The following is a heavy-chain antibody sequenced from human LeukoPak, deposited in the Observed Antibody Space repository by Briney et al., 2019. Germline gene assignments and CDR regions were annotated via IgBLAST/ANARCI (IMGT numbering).Heavy chain of an antibody. J-gene: IGHJ4*02. V-gene: IGHV4-4*02. D-gene: IGHD2-8*01. CDR3: ARRIVLMVYAVRFSSSWYFDY. Sequence: PSETLSLTCAVSGGSISSDNWWSWIRQPPGKGLEWIGEINHSGSTNYNPSLKSRVTISVDTSKNQFSLKLSSVTAADTAVYYCARRIVLMVYAVRFSSSWYFDYWGQGTLVTVSS. CDR1: GGSISSDNW. CDR2: INHSGST.